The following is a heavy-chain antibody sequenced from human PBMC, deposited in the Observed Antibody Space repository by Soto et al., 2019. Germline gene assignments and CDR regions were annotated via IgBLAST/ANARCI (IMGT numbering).Heavy chain of an antibody. Sequence: SGPTLVNPTQTLTLTCTFSGFSLRTSGVGVGWIRQPPGKALEWLAAIYWNDVKHYSPSLKSRLTITKDTSKNQVVLTLTNMDPVDTGTYYCARKLRGYYYMDVWGKGTTVTVSS. CDR2: IYWNDVK. D-gene: IGHD1-7*01. V-gene: IGHV2-5*01. CDR1: GFSLRTSGVG. J-gene: IGHJ6*03. CDR3: ARKLRGYYYMDV.